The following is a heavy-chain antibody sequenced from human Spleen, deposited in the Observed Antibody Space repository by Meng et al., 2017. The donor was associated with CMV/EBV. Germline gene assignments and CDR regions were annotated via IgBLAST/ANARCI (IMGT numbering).Heavy chain of an antibody. D-gene: IGHD2-15*01. CDR3: ARSSRSGFDP. Sequence: CTVSGGSISSSSYYWGWIRQPPGKGLEWIASIYYSEPTYYNPSLKSRVTISVDTSKNHFSLKLSSVTAADTAVYYCARSSRSGFDPWGQGTLVTVSS. V-gene: IGHV4-39*07. CDR1: GGSISSSSYY. CDR2: IYYSEPT. J-gene: IGHJ5*02.